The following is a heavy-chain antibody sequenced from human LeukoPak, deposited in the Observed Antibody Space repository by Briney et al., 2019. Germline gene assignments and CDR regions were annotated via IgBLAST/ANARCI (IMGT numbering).Heavy chain of an antibody. CDR2: ISSSGTLI. D-gene: IGHD3-10*01. CDR1: GFTFYDYG. J-gene: IGHJ4*02. V-gene: IGHV3-21*01. Sequence: GGSLRLSCAASGFTFYDYGMSWVRQSPGKGLEWVSSISSSGTLIYYGDSLKGRSTISRDNAKNSLYLQMSGVRAEDTAVYYCVRERFHGSGAPRYDYWGQGTLVTVSS. CDR3: VRERFHGSGAPRYDY.